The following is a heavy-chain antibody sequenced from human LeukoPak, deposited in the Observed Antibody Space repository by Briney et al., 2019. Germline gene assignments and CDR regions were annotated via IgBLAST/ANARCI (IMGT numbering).Heavy chain of an antibody. D-gene: IGHD5-18*01. CDR3: ARGIQLWPYFDY. V-gene: IGHV4-59*12. CDR1: GGSISSYY. J-gene: IGHJ4*02. CDR2: IYYSGST. Sequence: PSETLSLTCTVSGGSISSYYWSWIRQPPGKGLEWIGYIYYSGSTNYNPSLKSRVTMSVDTSKNQFSLKLSSVTAADTAVYYCARGIQLWPYFDYWGQGTLVTVSS.